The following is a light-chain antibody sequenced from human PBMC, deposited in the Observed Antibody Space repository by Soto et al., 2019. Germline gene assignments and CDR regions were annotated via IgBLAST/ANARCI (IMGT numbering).Light chain of an antibody. Sequence: DIQMTQSPSFVSASVGDRFTIACRASQGISTWVVWYQQKPGAAPKLLIHSSSNLQSGVPSRFSGSGSGTDFTLTISSLQPEDFATYYCQQANSFPTFGQGTRLEI. CDR1: QGISTW. CDR2: SSS. CDR3: QQANSFPT. V-gene: IGKV1-12*01. J-gene: IGKJ5*01.